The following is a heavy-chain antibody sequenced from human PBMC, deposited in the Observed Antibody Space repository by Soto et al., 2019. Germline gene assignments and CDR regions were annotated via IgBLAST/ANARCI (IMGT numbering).Heavy chain of an antibody. CDR3: AKDHGTQGLNSGSYLRYYYGMDV. D-gene: IGHD1-26*01. CDR2: ISGSGGST. J-gene: IGHJ6*02. CDR1: GFTFSSYA. Sequence: GGSLRLSCAASGFTFSSYAMSWVRQAPGKGLEWVSAISGSGGSTYYADSVKGRFTISRDNSKNTLYLQMNSLRAEDTAVYYCAKDHGTQGLNSGSYLRYYYGMDVWGQGTTVTVSS. V-gene: IGHV3-23*01.